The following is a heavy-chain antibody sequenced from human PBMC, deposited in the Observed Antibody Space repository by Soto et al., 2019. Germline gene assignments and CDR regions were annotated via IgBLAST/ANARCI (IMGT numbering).Heavy chain of an antibody. V-gene: IGHV1-18*01. CDR1: GYTFTSYG. D-gene: IGHD3-9*01. J-gene: IGHJ6*02. Sequence: GAAVKDSCKASGYTFTSYGISWVRQALGQGLEWMGWISAYNGNTNYAQKLQGRVTMTTDTSTRTAYMELRSLRSDDTAVYYCELVYFGMAYHGMDVWGQGTTVPVSS. CDR2: ISAYNGNT. CDR3: ELVYFGMAYHGMDV.